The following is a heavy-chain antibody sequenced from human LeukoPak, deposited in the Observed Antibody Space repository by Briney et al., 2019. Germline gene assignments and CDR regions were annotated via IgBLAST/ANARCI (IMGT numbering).Heavy chain of an antibody. J-gene: IGHJ3*02. Sequence: ASVKVSCKASGYTFTSYGIRWVRQAPGQGLEWMGWISAYNGNTNYAQKLQGRVTMTTDTSTSTAYMELRSLRSDDTAVYYCARDLVGIQLWDDAFDIWGQGTMVTVSS. V-gene: IGHV1-18*01. CDR2: ISAYNGNT. CDR1: GYTFTSYG. CDR3: ARDLVGIQLWDDAFDI. D-gene: IGHD5-18*01.